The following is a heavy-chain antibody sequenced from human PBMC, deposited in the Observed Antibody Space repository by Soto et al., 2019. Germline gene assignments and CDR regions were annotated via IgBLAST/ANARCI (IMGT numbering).Heavy chain of an antibody. CDR2: ISGSGGST. CDR1: GFTFSTYT. J-gene: IGHJ4*02. D-gene: IGHD6-13*01. CDR3: AKDQGSSWYEIDY. Sequence: PGGSLRLSCAASGFTFSTYTMSWVRQAPGKGLEWVSGISGSGGSTYYADSVRGRFSISRDNSKNTLYLQMNSLRAEDTAVYYCAKDQGSSWYEIDYWGQGTLVTVSS. V-gene: IGHV3-23*01.